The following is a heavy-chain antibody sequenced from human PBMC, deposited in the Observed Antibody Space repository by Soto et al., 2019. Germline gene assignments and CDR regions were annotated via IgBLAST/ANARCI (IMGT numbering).Heavy chain of an antibody. CDR1: GFTFSNYK. CDR2: ISTSSSII. V-gene: IGHV3-48*02. J-gene: IGHJ4*02. D-gene: IGHD2-15*01. CDR3: VRDLLVAAPTNKY. Sequence: GGSLRLSCAASGFTFSNYKMSWVLQAPWKGLEWVSYISTSSSIINYADSVKGRFTIYRDNAKNSLYLQMNSLRDEDTGVYYCVRDLLVAAPTNKYWGQGTLVTVSS.